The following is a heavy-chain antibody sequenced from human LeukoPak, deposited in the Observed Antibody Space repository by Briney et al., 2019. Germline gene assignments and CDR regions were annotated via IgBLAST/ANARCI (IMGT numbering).Heavy chain of an antibody. V-gene: IGHV1-24*01. J-gene: IGHJ4*02. CDR1: GYTLTELS. CDR2: FDPEDDET. D-gene: IGHD2-15*01. CDR3: ATDPVGYCSANGCYSVDY. Sequence: ASVKVSCKVSGYTLTELSMHWVRQAPGKGLEWMGGFDPEDDETVYAQKFQGRLTMTEDTSTDTAYMELSSLRSDDTAVYYCATDPVGYCSANGCYSVDYWGQGTLVTVS.